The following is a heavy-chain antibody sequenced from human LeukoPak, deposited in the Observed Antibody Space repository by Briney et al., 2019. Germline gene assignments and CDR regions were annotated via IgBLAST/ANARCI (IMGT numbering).Heavy chain of an antibody. V-gene: IGHV1-46*04. Sequence: ASVKVSCKASGYTFTSYYMHWVRQAPGQGLEWMGIINPSGGSTSYADSVKGRFTISRDNAKNTLYLQMNSLRAEDTAVYYCARDLSGFDIWGQGTMVTVSS. D-gene: IGHD3-16*02. CDR2: INPSGGST. CDR1: GYTFTSYY. CDR3: ARDLSGFDI. J-gene: IGHJ3*02.